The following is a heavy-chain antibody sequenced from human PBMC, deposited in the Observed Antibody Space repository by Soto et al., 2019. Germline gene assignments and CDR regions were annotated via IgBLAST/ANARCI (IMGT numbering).Heavy chain of an antibody. CDR1: GGSILDSTYY. V-gene: IGHV4-39*01. D-gene: IGHD3-22*01. CDR2: IFYSGGT. J-gene: IGHJ5*02. Sequence: QLLLQESGPGLVKPSETLSLTCTVSGGSILDSTYYWAWIRQSPGKGLEGIGTIFYSGGTFYTPSLKSRVTMSVDTSNNQFSLKLSSVTAADTAVYYCARQASGYYYGWFDPWGQGTRVTVSS. CDR3: ARQASGYYYGWFDP.